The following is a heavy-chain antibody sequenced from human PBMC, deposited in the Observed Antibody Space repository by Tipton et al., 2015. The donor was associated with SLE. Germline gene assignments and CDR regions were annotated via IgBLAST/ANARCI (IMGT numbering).Heavy chain of an antibody. V-gene: IGHV4-59*08. Sequence: TLSLTCTVSGASISSYYWNWIRKAPGKGLEWIAFMDHSGSTNYSPSLKSRVTMSVDMSKNQFSLRLSSVTAADTAVYYCARLGVGCANCWYYFDLWGQGALVTVSS. CDR2: MDHSGST. J-gene: IGHJ4*02. CDR1: GASISSYY. CDR3: ARLGVGCANCWYYFDL. D-gene: IGHD2-21*01.